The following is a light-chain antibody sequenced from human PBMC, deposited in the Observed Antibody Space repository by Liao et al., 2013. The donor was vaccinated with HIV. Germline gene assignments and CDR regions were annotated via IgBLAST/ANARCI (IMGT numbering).Light chain of an antibody. Sequence: SYEVTQPSSVSVSPGQTASITCSGDKLGHKYVSWYQQKPGQSPMLVIYQDSKRPSGIPERFSGSTSGNTATLTISRVEAGDEADYYCQVWDTGNDHPRVFGGGTKLSVL. J-gene: IGLJ3*02. CDR1: KLGHKY. CDR3: QVWDTGNDHPRV. CDR2: QDS. V-gene: IGLV3-1*01.